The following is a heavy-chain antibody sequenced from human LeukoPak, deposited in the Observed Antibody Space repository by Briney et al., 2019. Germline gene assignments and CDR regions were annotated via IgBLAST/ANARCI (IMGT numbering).Heavy chain of an antibody. CDR1: GGSFSGYY. CDR3: ARGKGSYGYVSKRGAKYFDY. CDR2: INHSGST. D-gene: IGHD5-18*01. J-gene: IGHJ4*02. V-gene: IGHV4-34*01. Sequence: PSETLSLTCAVYGGSFSGYYWSWIRQPPGKGLEWIGEINHSGSTNYNPSLKSRVTIPVDTSKNQFSLKLSSVTAADTAVYYCARGKGSYGYVSKRGAKYFDYWGQGTLVTVSS.